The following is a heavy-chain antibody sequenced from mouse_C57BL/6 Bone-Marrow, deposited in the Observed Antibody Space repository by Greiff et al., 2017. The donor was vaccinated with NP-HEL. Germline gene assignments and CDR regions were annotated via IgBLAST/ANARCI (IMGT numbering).Heavy chain of an antibody. J-gene: IGHJ3*01. Sequence: VQLQQSVAELVRPGASVKLSCTASGFTIKNTYMHWVKQRPEQGLEWIGRIDPANGNTKYAPKFQGKATITAATSSNTAYLQLSSLTSEDTAIYYCAKASGNYVLFAYWGQGTLVTVSA. CDR3: AKASGNYVLFAY. CDR1: GFTIKNTY. D-gene: IGHD2-1*01. CDR2: IDPANGNT. V-gene: IGHV14-3*01.